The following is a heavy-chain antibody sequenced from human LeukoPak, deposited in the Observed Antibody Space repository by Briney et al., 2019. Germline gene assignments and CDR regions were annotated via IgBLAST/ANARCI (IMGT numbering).Heavy chain of an antibody. CDR3: ARMGAVADYFDY. CDR1: GFTFSSYA. Sequence: GGSLRLSCAASGFTFSSYAMSWVRQAPGKGLEWVSVISGSGGSTYYADSVKGRFTISRDNAKNSLYLQMNSLRAEDTAVYYCARMGAVADYFDYWGQGTLVTVSS. D-gene: IGHD6-19*01. CDR2: ISGSGGST. V-gene: IGHV3-23*01. J-gene: IGHJ4*02.